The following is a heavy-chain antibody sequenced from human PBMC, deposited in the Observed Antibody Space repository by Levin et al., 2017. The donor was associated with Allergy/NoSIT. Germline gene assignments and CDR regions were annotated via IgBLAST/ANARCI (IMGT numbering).Heavy chain of an antibody. CDR2: INNGGST. CDR1: GGSIRSYY. Sequence: SQTLSLTCTVSGGSIRSYYWSWIRPPPGKGLEWIGYINNGGSTNYSPSLKSRVTISVDTSKNQFSLKLNSLTAADTAVYYCARMGNIAAAAFDYWGQGTLVTVSS. J-gene: IGHJ4*02. CDR3: ARMGNIAAAAFDY. V-gene: IGHV4-59*08. D-gene: IGHD6-13*01.